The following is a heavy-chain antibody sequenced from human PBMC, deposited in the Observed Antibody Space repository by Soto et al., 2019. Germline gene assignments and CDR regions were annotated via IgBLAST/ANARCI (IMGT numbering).Heavy chain of an antibody. V-gene: IGHV1-69*13. CDR2: IIPIFGTA. D-gene: IGHD5-12*01. CDR1: GGTFSSYA. CDR3: ARGPGRDGYNFNFDY. Sequence: RASVKVSCKASGGTFSSYAISWVRQAPGQGLEWMGGIIPIFGTANYAQKFQGRVTITADESTSTAYMELSSLRSEDTAVYYCARGPGRDGYNFNFDYWGQGTLVTVSS. J-gene: IGHJ4*02.